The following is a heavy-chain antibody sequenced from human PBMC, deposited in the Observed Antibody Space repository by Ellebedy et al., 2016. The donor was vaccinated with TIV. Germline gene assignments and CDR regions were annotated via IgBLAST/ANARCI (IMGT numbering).Heavy chain of an antibody. CDR1: GYTFTSYG. V-gene: IGHV1-18*04. Sequence: ASVKVSCKASGYTFTSYGISWVRQAPGQGLEWMGWISAYNGNTNYAQKLQGRVTMTTDTSTSTAYMELSSLRSEDTAVYYCARDRPRELRDFWKTYYYYGMDVWGQGTTVTVSS. J-gene: IGHJ6*02. CDR2: ISAYNGNT. D-gene: IGHD1-26*01. CDR3: ARDRPRELRDFWKTYYYYGMDV.